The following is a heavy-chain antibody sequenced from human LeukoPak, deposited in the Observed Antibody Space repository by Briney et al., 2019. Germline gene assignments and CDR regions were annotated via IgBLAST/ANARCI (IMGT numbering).Heavy chain of an antibody. J-gene: IGHJ4*02. CDR1: GGSFSGYY. V-gene: IGHV4-34*01. D-gene: IGHD2-15*01. CDR2: INHSGST. Sequence: SETLSLTCAVYGGSFSGYYWSWIRQPPGKGLEWIGEINHSGSTNYNPSLKSRVTISVDTSKNQFSLKLSSVTAADTAVYYCARGPRRGWKLARASNYFDYWAREPWSPSPQ. CDR3: ARGPRRGWKLARASNYFDY.